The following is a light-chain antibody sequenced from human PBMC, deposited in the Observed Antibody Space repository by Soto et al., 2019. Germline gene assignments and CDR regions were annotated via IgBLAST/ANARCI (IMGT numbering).Light chain of an antibody. Sequence: DIQMTQSPSSLSASLGDRVTITCRASQNIDNYLNRYQHKPGKAPKLLIYATSTLQSGVPARFSGSGSGTEFTLTISTLQAEDFATYFCQESYSTPAVSFGGGNKVDIK. J-gene: IGKJ4*01. CDR1: QNIDNY. CDR2: ATS. V-gene: IGKV1-39*01. CDR3: QESYSTPAVS.